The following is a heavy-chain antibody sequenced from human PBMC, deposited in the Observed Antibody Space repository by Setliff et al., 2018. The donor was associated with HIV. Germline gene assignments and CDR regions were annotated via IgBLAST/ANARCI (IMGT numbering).Heavy chain of an antibody. J-gene: IGHJ1*01. Sequence: PSETLSLTCTVSGGSISSYYWSWIRQPPGKGLEWIGYIYYSGNTNYNPSLKSRDTISVDTSKKQFSLKLSSVIAADTAVYYCARHHNTMVRGVAYFQHWGQGTLVTVSS. CDR1: GGSISSYY. D-gene: IGHD3-10*01. CDR3: ARHHNTMVRGVAYFQH. V-gene: IGHV4-59*08. CDR2: IYYSGNT.